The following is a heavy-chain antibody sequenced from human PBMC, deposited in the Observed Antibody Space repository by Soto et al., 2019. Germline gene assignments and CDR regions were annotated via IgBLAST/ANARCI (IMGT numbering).Heavy chain of an antibody. CDR3: ARERKPYCAGDCYSYYFDY. CDR2: INTANGNT. Sequence: QVQLVQSGAEVKKPGASVTVSCKASGYTFTTYGIIWVRQAPGQGLEWMGWINTANGNTNFAQNFQGIVTMTTDTSTTTAYMELTRLGSDAMDVYYCARERKPYCAGDCYSYYFDYWGQGSLVTVSS. CDR1: GYTFTTYG. V-gene: IGHV1-18*03. J-gene: IGHJ4*02. D-gene: IGHD2-21*02.